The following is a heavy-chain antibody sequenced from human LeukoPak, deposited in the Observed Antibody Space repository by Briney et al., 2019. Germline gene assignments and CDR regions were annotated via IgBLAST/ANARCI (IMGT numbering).Heavy chain of an antibody. V-gene: IGHV4-31*03. CDR2: IYYRGST. CDR1: VDSISRGSYY. Sequence: SQTLSLTCTVSVDSISRGSYYWSCTRQHPGNSLEWIGYIYYRGSTYYNPSRKSRITISVDSSKNQFSLKLSSVTAAETAVYYCARGEGVVPAAMEGLWFDPWGQGTLVTVSS. J-gene: IGHJ5*02. CDR3: ARGEGVVPAAMEGLWFDP. D-gene: IGHD2-2*01.